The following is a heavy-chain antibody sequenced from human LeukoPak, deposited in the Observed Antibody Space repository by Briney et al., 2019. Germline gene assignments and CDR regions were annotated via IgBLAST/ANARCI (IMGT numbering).Heavy chain of an antibody. CDR2: ISAYNGNT. D-gene: IGHD4-17*01. CDR1: GYTFTSYG. V-gene: IGHV1-18*01. Sequence: GASVKVSCKASGYTFTSYGISWVRQAPGQGLEWMGWISAYNGNTNYAQKLQGRVTMTTDTSTSTAYMELRSLRSDDTAVYYCARAADYGDYHDAFDIWGQGTMVTVSS. J-gene: IGHJ3*02. CDR3: ARAADYGDYHDAFDI.